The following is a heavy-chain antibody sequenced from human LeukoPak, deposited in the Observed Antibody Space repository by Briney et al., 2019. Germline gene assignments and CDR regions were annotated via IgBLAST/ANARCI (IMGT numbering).Heavy chain of an antibody. V-gene: IGHV3-23*01. CDR1: GFTFSSYA. CDR3: AKLVVVVVASDY. D-gene: IGHD2-15*01. Sequence: PGWSLRLSCAASGFTFSSYAMSWVRQAPGKGLEWVSAISGSGGSTYYADSVKGRFTISSDNSKNTLYLQMNSLRAEDTAVYYCAKLVVVVVASDYWGQGTLVTVSS. CDR2: ISGSGGST. J-gene: IGHJ4*02.